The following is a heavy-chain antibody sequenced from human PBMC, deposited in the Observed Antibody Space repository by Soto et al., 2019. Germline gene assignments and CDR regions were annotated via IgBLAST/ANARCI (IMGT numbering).Heavy chain of an antibody. V-gene: IGHV4-39*01. CDR2: IYYSGST. J-gene: IGHJ4*02. CDR1: GGSISSSSYY. CDR3: ARLSRLGLAGY. D-gene: IGHD6-19*01. Sequence: QLQLQESGPGLVKPSETLSLTCTVSGGSISSSSYYWGWIRQPPGKGLEWIGSIYYSGSTYYNPSLKSRVTISVDTSKNQFSLKLSSVTAADTAVYYRARLSRLGLAGYWGQGTLVTVSS.